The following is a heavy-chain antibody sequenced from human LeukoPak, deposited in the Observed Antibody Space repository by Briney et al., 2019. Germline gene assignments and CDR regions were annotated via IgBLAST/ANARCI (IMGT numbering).Heavy chain of an antibody. CDR1: GFTFSSYA. Sequence: PGRSLRLSCAASGFTFSSYAMHWVRQAPGKGLEWVAVISYDGSNKYYADSVKGRFTISRDNSKNTLYLQMNSLRAEDTAVYYCAREGLVNYYDSSGCIDYWGQGTLVTVSS. CDR2: ISYDGSNK. V-gene: IGHV3-30*01. J-gene: IGHJ4*02. CDR3: AREGLVNYYDSSGCIDY. D-gene: IGHD3-22*01.